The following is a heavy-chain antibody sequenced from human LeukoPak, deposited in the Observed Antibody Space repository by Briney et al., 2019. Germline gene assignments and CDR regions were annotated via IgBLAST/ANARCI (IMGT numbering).Heavy chain of an antibody. J-gene: IGHJ6*03. CDR2: IIPIFGTA. D-gene: IGHD3-10*01. CDR3: ARPNRKYYYGSGRPYYYYMDV. Sequence: SVKVSCKASGGTFSSYAISWVRQAPGQGLEWMGGIIPIFGTANYAQKFQGRVTITTDESTSTAYMELSSLRSEDTAVYYCARPNRKYYYGSGRPYYYYMDVWGKGTTVTVSS. V-gene: IGHV1-69*05. CDR1: GGTFSSYA.